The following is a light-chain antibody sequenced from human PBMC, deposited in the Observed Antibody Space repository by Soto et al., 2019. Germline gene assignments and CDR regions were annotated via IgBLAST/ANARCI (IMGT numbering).Light chain of an antibody. Sequence: EIVLTQSPATLSLSPGATATLSCRASQNVCSTYLAWYQQKPGQAPRLVMSGTSSRATGVPDRFSGSGSGTEFTLTINGLEPEDAAVYYCQQFGSSLALIFGGGTKVEIK. CDR3: QQFGSSLALI. CDR1: QNVCSTY. V-gene: IGKV3-20*01. CDR2: GTS. J-gene: IGKJ4*01.